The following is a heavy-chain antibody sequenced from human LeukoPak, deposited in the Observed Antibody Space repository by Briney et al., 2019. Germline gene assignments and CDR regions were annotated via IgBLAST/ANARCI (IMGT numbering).Heavy chain of an antibody. J-gene: IGHJ4*02. CDR2: ISAYNGNT. Sequence: ASVKVSCKASGYTFTSYGISWVRQAPGQGLEWMGWISAYNGNTNYAQKLQGRVTMATDTSTSTAYMELRSLRSEDTAVYYCAATLDAQIQLLDYWGQGTLVTVSS. CDR3: AATLDAQIQLLDY. V-gene: IGHV1-18*01. D-gene: IGHD5-18*01. CDR1: GYTFTSYG.